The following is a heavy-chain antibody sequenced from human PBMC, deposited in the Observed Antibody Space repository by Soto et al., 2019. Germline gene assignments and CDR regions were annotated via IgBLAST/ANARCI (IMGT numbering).Heavy chain of an antibody. Sequence: SETLSLTCAVSGYSISSGYYWSWIRQPPGKGLEWIGEINHSGSTNYNPSLKSRVTISVDTSKNQFSLKLSSVTAADTAVYYCAREYSSSWYGYYYGMDVWGQGTTVTVSS. V-gene: IGHV4-34*01. CDR1: GYSISSGYY. D-gene: IGHD6-13*01. CDR2: INHSGST. J-gene: IGHJ6*02. CDR3: AREYSSSWYGYYYGMDV.